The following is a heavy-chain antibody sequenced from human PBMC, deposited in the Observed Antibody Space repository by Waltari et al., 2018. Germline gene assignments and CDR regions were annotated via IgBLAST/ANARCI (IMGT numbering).Heavy chain of an antibody. J-gene: IGHJ5*02. D-gene: IGHD3-3*01. V-gene: IGHV1-8*03. Sequence: QVQLVQSGAEVKKPGASVKVSCKASGYTFTSYDINWVRQATGQGLEWMGWMNPNRGNTGYAQKFQGRGTITRNTSISTAYMELSSLRSEDTAVYYCARGDYRGFWSGYQPFDPWGQGTLVTVSS. CDR3: ARGDYRGFWSGYQPFDP. CDR2: MNPNRGNT. CDR1: GYTFTSYD.